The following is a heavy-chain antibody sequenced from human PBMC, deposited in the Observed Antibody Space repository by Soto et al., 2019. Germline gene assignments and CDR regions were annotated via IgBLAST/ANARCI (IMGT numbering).Heavy chain of an antibody. CDR2: ISAYNGHT. CDR3: ARDAWAVAAIIYY. D-gene: IGHD6-19*01. V-gene: IGHV1-18*01. Sequence: QVQLVQSGAEVRKPGASVKVSCKASGYTFSSYGMSWVRQAPGQGLEWMGWISAYNGHTNYAQKFQVRVTMTTDTSTSTADRELRSLRSDDTDVYYCARDAWAVAAIIYYGGQGTLVTVST. CDR1: GYTFSSYG. J-gene: IGHJ4*02.